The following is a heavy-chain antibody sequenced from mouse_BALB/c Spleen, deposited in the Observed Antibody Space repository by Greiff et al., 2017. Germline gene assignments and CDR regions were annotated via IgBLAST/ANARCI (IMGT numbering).Heavy chain of an antibody. CDR3: ARKTGTRIYYAMDY. D-gene: IGHD4-1*01. Sequence: QVQLKQSGPGLVQPSQSLSITCTVSGFSLTSYGVHWVRQSPGKGLEWLGVIWSGGSTDYNAAFISRLSISKDNSKSQVFFKMNSLQANDTAIYYCARKTGTRIYYAMDYWGQGTSVTVSS. CDR2: IWSGGST. CDR1: GFSLTSYG. J-gene: IGHJ4*01. V-gene: IGHV2-2*02.